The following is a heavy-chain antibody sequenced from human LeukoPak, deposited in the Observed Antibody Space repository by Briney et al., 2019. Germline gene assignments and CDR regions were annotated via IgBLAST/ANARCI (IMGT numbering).Heavy chain of an antibody. V-gene: IGHV3-23*01. J-gene: IGHJ5*01. D-gene: IGHD2/OR15-2a*01. CDR1: GIMFSGYA. CDR3: AKDRVSPGFNWYDS. Sequence: GGSLRHSCAASGIMFSGYAMDWVRQAPGKGLEWVSGISGRGDSRYYADSVKGRFTISRDNSKNTLYLQMHGLRADDTATYYCAKDRVSPGFNWYDSWGQGTLVTVSS. CDR2: ISGRGDSR.